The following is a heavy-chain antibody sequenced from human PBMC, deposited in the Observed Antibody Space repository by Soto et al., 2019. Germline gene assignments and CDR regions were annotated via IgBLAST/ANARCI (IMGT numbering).Heavy chain of an antibody. CDR3: ASPLITGTTSSDY. Sequence: GGSLRLSCAASGFTFSSYAMHWVRQAPGKGLEWVAVISYDGSNKYYADSVKGRFTISRDNSKNTLYLQMNSLRAEDTAVYYCASPLITGTTSSDYWGQGTLVTVSS. CDR1: GFTFSSYA. D-gene: IGHD1-20*01. CDR2: ISYDGSNK. V-gene: IGHV3-30-3*01. J-gene: IGHJ4*02.